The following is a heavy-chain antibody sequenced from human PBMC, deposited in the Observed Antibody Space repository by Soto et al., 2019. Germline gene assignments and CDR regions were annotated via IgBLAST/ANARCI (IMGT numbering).Heavy chain of an antibody. Sequence: GASVKVSCKASGGAFSSYAISWVRQAPGQGLEWMGGIIPIFGTANYAQKFQGRVTITADESTSTAYMELSSLRSEDTAVYYCARAGIVATIGDFDYWGQGTLVTVSS. J-gene: IGHJ4*02. CDR1: GGAFSSYA. D-gene: IGHD5-12*01. CDR3: ARAGIVATIGDFDY. V-gene: IGHV1-69*13. CDR2: IIPIFGTA.